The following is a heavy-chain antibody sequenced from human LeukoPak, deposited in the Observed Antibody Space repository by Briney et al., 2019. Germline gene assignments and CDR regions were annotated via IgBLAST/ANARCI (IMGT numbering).Heavy chain of an antibody. D-gene: IGHD2-2*02. V-gene: IGHV1-69*04. Sequence: ASVKVSCKASGGTFQKNSITWVRQAPGQGLEWMGRIIPMVGITHYAQKFQGRVTITADTSTTTAYMELSSLRSDDTAVYYCARVQAVGVPVAIDAYYDYGMYVWGQGTTVTVSS. J-gene: IGHJ6*02. CDR1: GGTFQKNS. CDR2: IIPMVGIT. CDR3: ARVQAVGVPVAIDAYYDYGMYV.